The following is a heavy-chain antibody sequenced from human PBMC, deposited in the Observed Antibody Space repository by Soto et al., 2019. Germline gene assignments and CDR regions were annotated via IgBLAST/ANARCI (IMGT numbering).Heavy chain of an antibody. CDR3: ARDAPTSYYDFWTDNWFDP. CDR1: GYTFTSYG. Sequence: QVQLVQSGAEVKKPGASVKVSCKASGYTFTSYGISWVRQAPGQGLEWMGWISAYNGNTNYAQKLQGRVTMTTDTSTSTAYMELRSLRSDDTAVHYCARDAPTSYYDFWTDNWFDPWGQGTLVTVSS. J-gene: IGHJ5*02. CDR2: ISAYNGNT. D-gene: IGHD3-3*01. V-gene: IGHV1-18*01.